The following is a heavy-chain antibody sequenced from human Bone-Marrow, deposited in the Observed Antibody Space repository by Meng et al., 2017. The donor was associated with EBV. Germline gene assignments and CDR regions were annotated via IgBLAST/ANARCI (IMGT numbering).Heavy chain of an antibody. CDR3: ASESGRGYTPDY. V-gene: IGHV1-69*01. CDR1: GGPFRNYA. J-gene: IGHJ4*02. Sequence: GGVRKPGWSVKVSCKTSGGPFRNYAISWGRQAPGQGLEWLGGFLPTLGAPNYAQKFHGRVTITADESTSTHYMDMSSLRSEDTAVYYCASESGRGYTPDYWGQGTLVTVSS. D-gene: IGHD3-10*01. CDR2: FLPTLGAP.